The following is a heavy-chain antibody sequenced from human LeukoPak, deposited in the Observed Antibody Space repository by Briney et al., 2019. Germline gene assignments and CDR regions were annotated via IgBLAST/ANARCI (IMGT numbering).Heavy chain of an antibody. J-gene: IGHJ4*02. V-gene: IGHV4-4*02. CDR2: IYHSGST. D-gene: IGHD1-26*01. Sequence: PSETLSLTCAVSGGSISSSNWWSWVRQPPGKGLEWIGEIYHSGSTNYNPSLKSRVTISVDTSKNQFSLKLSSVTAADTAVYYCARVRGSYSLLHWGQGTLVTVSS. CDR1: GGSISSSNW. CDR3: ARVRGSYSLLH.